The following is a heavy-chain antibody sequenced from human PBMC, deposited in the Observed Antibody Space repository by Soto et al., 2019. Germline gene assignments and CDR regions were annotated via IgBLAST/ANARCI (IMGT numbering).Heavy chain of an antibody. V-gene: IGHV1-2*02. Sequence: QVQLVQSGAEVKKSGASVKVSCKASGYTFSDYFIQWLRQAPGQGLEWVAWINPKTAATNYAKKFQDRVTLTSDTSFSTAYLELTRLRPDATAVYYCARIKWGLDYYSGMDVWGQGTAVIVSS. D-gene: IGHD1-26*01. J-gene: IGHJ6*02. CDR3: ARIKWGLDYYSGMDV. CDR1: GYTFSDYF. CDR2: INPKTAAT.